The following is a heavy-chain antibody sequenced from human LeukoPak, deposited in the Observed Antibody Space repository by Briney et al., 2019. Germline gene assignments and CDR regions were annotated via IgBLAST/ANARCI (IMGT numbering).Heavy chain of an antibody. CDR3: GEGAYRSGCES. V-gene: IGHV3-33*01. Sequence: GRSLRLSCAASGFPFSSYGMHWVRQAPGKGLEWVAVIWYDGSNRYYSNSVKGRFTISRDNSKNTLYLQMNSLRAEDTAVYSCGEGAYRSGCESWGQGKLGTVSS. D-gene: IGHD6-19*01. CDR1: GFPFSSYG. CDR2: IWYDGSNR. J-gene: IGHJ5*02.